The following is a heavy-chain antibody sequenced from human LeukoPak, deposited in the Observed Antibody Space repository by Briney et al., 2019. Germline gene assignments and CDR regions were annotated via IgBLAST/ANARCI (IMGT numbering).Heavy chain of an antibody. Sequence: PGGSLRLSCAASGFTVSRNYMSWARLAPGKGLEWVSIITTAGPTHYAASVKGRFTISRDSSKNTVYLQMSSLRGEDTALYYCAKDRGMVGASVRAFDYWGQGTLVTVSS. CDR3: AKDRGMVGASVRAFDY. CDR1: GFTVSRNY. CDR2: ITTAGPT. V-gene: IGHV3-66*01. D-gene: IGHD1-26*01. J-gene: IGHJ4*02.